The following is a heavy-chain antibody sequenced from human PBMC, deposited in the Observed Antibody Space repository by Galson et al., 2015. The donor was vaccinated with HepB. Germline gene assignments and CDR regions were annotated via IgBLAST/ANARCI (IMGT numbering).Heavy chain of an antibody. V-gene: IGHV3-30*18. J-gene: IGHJ4*02. CDR2: ISCDGSNK. D-gene: IGHD2-15*01. CDR3: AKDRGYYTYVFDH. Sequence: SLRLSCAASGFTFSGYGMHWVRQAPGKGLEWVAIISCDGSNKYYADSVKGRFTISRDSSKNSLYLQMNSLRAEDTAVYYCAKDRGYYTYVFDHWGQGTLVTVSS. CDR1: GFTFSGYG.